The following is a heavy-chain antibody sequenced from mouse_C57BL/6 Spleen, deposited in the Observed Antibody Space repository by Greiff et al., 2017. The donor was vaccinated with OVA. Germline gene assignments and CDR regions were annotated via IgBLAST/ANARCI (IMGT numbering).Heavy chain of an antibody. D-gene: IGHD4-1*01. CDR2: IDPSDSYT. CDR3: ARLGLYYCDY. V-gene: IGHV1-69*01. CDR1: GYTFTSYW. J-gene: IGHJ2*01. Sequence: VQLQQPGAELVMPGASVKLSCKASGYTFTSYWMHWVKQRPGQGLEWIGEIDPSDSYTNYNQKFKGKSTLTVDKSSSTAYMQLSSLTSEDSAVYYCARLGLYYCDYWGQGTTLTVSS.